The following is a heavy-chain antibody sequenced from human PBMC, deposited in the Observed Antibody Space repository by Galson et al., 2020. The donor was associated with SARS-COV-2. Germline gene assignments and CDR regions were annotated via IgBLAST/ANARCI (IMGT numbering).Heavy chain of an antibody. CDR1: GFTFSSYG. J-gene: IGHJ4*02. D-gene: IGHD2-15*01. CDR3: ARNEDSYLDY. Sequence: GGSLRLSCAASGFTFSSYGMHWVRQAPDTGLEWVAVISYDGSNKYYADSVKGRFTISRDNSKNTLYLQMNSLRAEDTAVYYCARNEDSYLDYWGQGTLVTVSS. CDR2: ISYDGSNK. V-gene: IGHV3-30*03.